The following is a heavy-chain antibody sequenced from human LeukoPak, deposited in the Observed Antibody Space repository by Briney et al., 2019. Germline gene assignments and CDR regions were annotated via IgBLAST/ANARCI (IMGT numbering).Heavy chain of an antibody. CDR3: AKAPNYYGSGSYYTLDY. CDR2: ISSSGSTI. Sequence: GGSLRLSCAASGFTFSSYGMHWVRQAPGKGLEWVSYISSSGSTIYYADSVKGRFTISRDNSKNTLYLQMNSLRAEDTAVYYCAKAPNYYGSGSYYTLDYWGQGTLVTVSS. D-gene: IGHD3-10*01. V-gene: IGHV3-48*01. J-gene: IGHJ4*02. CDR1: GFTFSSYG.